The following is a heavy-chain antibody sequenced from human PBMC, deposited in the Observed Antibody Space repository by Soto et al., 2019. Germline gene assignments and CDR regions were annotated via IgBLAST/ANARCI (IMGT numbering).Heavy chain of an antibody. Sequence: GASVKVSCKASGGTFSSYTISWVRQAPGQGLEWMGRIIPILGIANYAQKFQGRVTITADKSTSTAYMELSSLRSEDTAVYYCARREGVGSYGMDVWGQGTTVTVSS. CDR3: ARREGVGSYGMDV. J-gene: IGHJ6*02. CDR1: GGTFSSYT. D-gene: IGHD1-26*01. V-gene: IGHV1-69*02. CDR2: IIPILGIA.